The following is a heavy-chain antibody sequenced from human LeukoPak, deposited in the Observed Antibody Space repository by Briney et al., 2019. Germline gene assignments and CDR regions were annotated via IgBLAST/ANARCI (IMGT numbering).Heavy chain of an antibody. V-gene: IGHV1-46*01. Sequence: ASVKVSCKASGYTLTNYYMHWVRQAPGQGLEWMGIINPSDGSTSYAQNFQGRATMTRDTSTSTVYMELSSLRSEDTAVYYCARAHYYDSSGYFDYWGQGTLVTVSS. D-gene: IGHD3-22*01. CDR2: INPSDGST. J-gene: IGHJ4*02. CDR1: GYTLTNYY. CDR3: ARAHYYDSSGYFDY.